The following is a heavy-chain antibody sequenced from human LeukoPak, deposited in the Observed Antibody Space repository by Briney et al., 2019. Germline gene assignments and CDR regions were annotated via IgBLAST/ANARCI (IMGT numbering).Heavy chain of an antibody. CDR1: GFTFSIYS. J-gene: IGHJ4*02. Sequence: GGSLRLSCAASGFTFSIYSMHWVRQAPGKGLEWFSYISSSSSTIKYADSVKGRFTISRDNAKNSLFLQMNSLRDEDTAVYYCARAKDNYYGSGSYDWGQGTLVTVSS. CDR2: ISSSSSTI. V-gene: IGHV3-48*02. D-gene: IGHD3-10*01. CDR3: ARAKDNYYGSGSYD.